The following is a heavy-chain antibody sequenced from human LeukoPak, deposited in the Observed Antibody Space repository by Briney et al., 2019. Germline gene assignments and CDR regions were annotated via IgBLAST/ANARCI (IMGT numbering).Heavy chain of an antibody. CDR2: INHSGST. V-gene: IGHV4-34*01. CDR3: ARSMPSPNYYYYYMDV. Sequence: PSETLSLTCAVYGGSLSGYYWSWIRQPPGKGLEWIGEINHSGSTDYNPSLKSRVTISMDTSKNQFSLKLSSVTGADTAVYYCARSMPSPNYYYYYMDVWGKGTTVTVSS. D-gene: IGHD2-2*01. J-gene: IGHJ6*03. CDR1: GGSLSGYY.